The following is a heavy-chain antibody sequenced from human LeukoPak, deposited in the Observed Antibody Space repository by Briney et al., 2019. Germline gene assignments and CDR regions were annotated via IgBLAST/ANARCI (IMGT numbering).Heavy chain of an antibody. D-gene: IGHD1-14*01. CDR1: GGSFSDYY. V-gene: IGHV4-39*01. J-gene: IGHJ4*02. Sequence: SETLSLTCAVYGGSFSDYYWGWIRQPPGKGLEGIGSLYNTETTYYNPSLQSRVTISVDTSKNQLSLKLSSVTAADTAVYYCARHPTLTSGGNFDYWGQGTLVTVSS. CDR2: LYNTETT. CDR3: ARHPTLTSGGNFDY.